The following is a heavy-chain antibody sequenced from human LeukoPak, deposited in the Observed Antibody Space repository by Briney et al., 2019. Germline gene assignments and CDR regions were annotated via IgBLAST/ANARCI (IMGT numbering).Heavy chain of an antibody. V-gene: IGHV3-48*04. D-gene: IGHD3-22*01. CDR2: ISSSSSTI. CDR3: ARSAGYYYDNSGYPGYFDH. Sequence: GGSLRLSCAASGFTFSSYSMNWVRQAPGKGLEWVSYISSSSSTIYYADSVKGRFTISRDNAKNSLYLQMNSLRAEDTAVYYCARSAGYYYDNSGYPGYFDHWGQGTLVTVSS. CDR1: GFTFSSYS. J-gene: IGHJ4*02.